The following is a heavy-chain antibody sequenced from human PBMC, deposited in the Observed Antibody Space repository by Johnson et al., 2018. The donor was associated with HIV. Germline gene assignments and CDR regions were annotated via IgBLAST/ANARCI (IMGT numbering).Heavy chain of an antibody. J-gene: IGHJ3*02. Sequence: MQLVESGGGLIQPGGSLRLSCVASKFTFTTYWMHWVRQAPGKGLVWVSRISSDGGSTTYADSVKGRFTVSRDNAKNSLYLQMNSLRAEDTALYYCAAPPYYYDSSGLKRGAFDIWGQGTMVTVSS. CDR3: AAPPYYYDSSGLKRGAFDI. D-gene: IGHD3-22*01. CDR1: KFTFTTYW. CDR2: ISSDGGST. V-gene: IGHV3-74*02.